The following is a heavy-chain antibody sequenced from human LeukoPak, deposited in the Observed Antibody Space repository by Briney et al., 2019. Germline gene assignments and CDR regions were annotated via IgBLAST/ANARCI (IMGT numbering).Heavy chain of an antibody. CDR1: GFTFSTYE. CDR2: ITDSGRTI. J-gene: IGHJ4*02. CDR3: ARHSRNYDILTGYPLYYFDY. Sequence: GGSLRLSCAASGFTFSTYEMNWVRQAPGKGLEWVSYITDSGRTIYYADSVKGRFTISRDNAKNSLFLQMNSLRAEDTAVYYCARHSRNYDILTGYPLYYFDYWGQGTLVTVPS. D-gene: IGHD3-9*01. V-gene: IGHV3-48*03.